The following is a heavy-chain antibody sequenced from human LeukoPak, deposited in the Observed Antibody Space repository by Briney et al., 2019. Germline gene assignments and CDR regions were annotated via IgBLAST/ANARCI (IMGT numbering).Heavy chain of an antibody. CDR1: GYSFTSYW. CDR3: ARHGRRLLWFGELFGWFDP. Sequence: GESLKISCKGSGYSFTSYWIGWVRQMPGKGLEWMGIIYPGDSDTRYGPSFQGQVTISADKSISTAYLQWSSLKASDTAMYYRARHGRRLLWFGELFGWFDPWGQGTLVTVSS. V-gene: IGHV5-51*01. D-gene: IGHD3-10*01. CDR2: IYPGDSDT. J-gene: IGHJ5*02.